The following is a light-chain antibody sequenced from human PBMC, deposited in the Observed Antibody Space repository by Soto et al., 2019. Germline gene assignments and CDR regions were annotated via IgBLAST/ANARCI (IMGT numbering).Light chain of an antibody. J-gene: IGKJ2*01. CDR1: RTVLSTADNQNF. CDR2: DAS. Sequence: DIAMTQSPDSLVVSLGERATINCKSGRTVLSTADNQNFLAWYQQRPGQPPKLLIYDASTRAPGVPDRFIGSGSATEFTLTVAGLQPEDVAVYYCHQYYGSPYSFGQGIRLEI. CDR3: HQYYGSPYS. V-gene: IGKV4-1*01.